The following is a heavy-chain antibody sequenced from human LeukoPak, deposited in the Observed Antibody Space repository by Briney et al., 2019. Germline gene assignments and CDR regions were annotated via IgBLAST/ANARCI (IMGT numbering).Heavy chain of an antibody. J-gene: IGHJ5*02. CDR2: IYYSGST. CDR1: GGSIDSYY. CDR3: ARDGDCSSTSCYLNWFDP. Sequence: SETLSLTCTVSGGSIDSYYWSWIRQPPGKRLEWIGYIYYSGSTKYNPSLKSRVSISVDTSKNQFSLKLSSVTAADTAVYYCARDGDCSSTSCYLNWFDPWGQGTLVTVSS. D-gene: IGHD2-2*01. V-gene: IGHV4-59*01.